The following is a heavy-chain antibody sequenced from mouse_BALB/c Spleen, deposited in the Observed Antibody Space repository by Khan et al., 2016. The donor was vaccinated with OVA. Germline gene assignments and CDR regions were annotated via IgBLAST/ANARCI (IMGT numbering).Heavy chain of an antibody. D-gene: IGHD1-1*01. CDR2: ISYSGNT. V-gene: IGHV3-2*02. CDR3: ARVYGGDFDY. J-gene: IGHJ2*01. Sequence: EVQLQESGPGLVKPSQSLSLTCTVTGYSITSDYALNWIRQFPGNKLEWMGFISYSGNTNYNPSLKSRISITRDTSKNQFFLQLNSVTTEDTATYYCARVYGGDFDYWGQGTTLTVPS. CDR1: GYSITSDYA.